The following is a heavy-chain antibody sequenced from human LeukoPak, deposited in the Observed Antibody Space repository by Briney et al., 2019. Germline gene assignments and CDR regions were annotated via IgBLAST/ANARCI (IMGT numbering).Heavy chain of an antibody. J-gene: IGHJ4*02. V-gene: IGHV4-59*01. Sequence: SETLSLTCTVSGGSISSYYWSWIRQSPGKGLEWIGYIYYSGSTNYNPSLKSRVTISVDTSKNQFSLKLSSVTAADTAVYYCARDSRFGELSHFDYWGQGTLVTVSS. D-gene: IGHD3-10*01. CDR3: ARDSRFGELSHFDY. CDR1: GGSISSYY. CDR2: IYYSGST.